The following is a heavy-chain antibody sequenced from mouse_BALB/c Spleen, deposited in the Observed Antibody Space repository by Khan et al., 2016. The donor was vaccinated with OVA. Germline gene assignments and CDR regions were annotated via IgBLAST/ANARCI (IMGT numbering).Heavy chain of an antibody. CDR1: GFTFSTYG. Sequence: EVELVESGGDLVKPGGSLKLSCAASGFTFSTYGMSWVRQAPDKRLEWVATVSTCGSYTYYPDSVKGRFTISRDNAKNPLYLQMNALSPEDTAMFYGTRLAYYYDSEGFAYWGQGTLVTVSA. CDR3: TRLAYYYDSEGFAY. V-gene: IGHV5-6*01. D-gene: IGHD1-1*01. CDR2: VSTCGSYT. J-gene: IGHJ3*01.